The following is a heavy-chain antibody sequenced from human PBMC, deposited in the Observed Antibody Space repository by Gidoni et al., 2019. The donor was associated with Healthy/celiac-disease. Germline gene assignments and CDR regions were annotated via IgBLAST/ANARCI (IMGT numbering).Heavy chain of an antibody. Sequence: EVQLLESGGGLVQPGGSLRLSCAASGFTFSSYALGWVRQAPGKGLAWVAAISGSGGRTYYADSVKGRFTISRDNSKNTLYLQMNSLRAEDTAVYYCAKTLKALIAVAGINWFDPWGQGTLVTVSS. V-gene: IGHV3-23*01. CDR2: ISGSGGRT. CDR3: AKTLKALIAVAGINWFDP. D-gene: IGHD6-19*01. J-gene: IGHJ5*02. CDR1: GFTFSSYA.